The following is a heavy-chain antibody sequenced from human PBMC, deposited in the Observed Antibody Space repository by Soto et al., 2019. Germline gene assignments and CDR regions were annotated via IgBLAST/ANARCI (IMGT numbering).Heavy chain of an antibody. CDR2: IYYSGST. CDR1: GGSISSYY. J-gene: IGHJ4*02. CDR3: ARDIDDSSGYHPFDY. Sequence: SETLSLTCTVSGGSISSYYWSWIRQPPGKGLEWIGYIYYSGSTNYNPSLKSRVTISVDTSKNQFYLKLSSVTAADTAVYYCARDIDDSSGYHPFDYWGQGTLVTVSS. V-gene: IGHV4-59*01. D-gene: IGHD3-22*01.